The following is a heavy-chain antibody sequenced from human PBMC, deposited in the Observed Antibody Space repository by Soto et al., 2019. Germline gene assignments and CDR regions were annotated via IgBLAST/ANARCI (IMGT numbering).Heavy chain of an antibody. V-gene: IGHV4-39*01. CDR2: IYYSGST. D-gene: IGHD2-21*02. J-gene: IGHJ6*02. CDR1: GGSISSSSYY. Sequence: SKTLSLTCTVSGGSISSSSYYWGWIRQPPGKGLEWIGSIYYSGSTYYNPSLKSRVTISVDTSKNQFSLKLSSVTAADTAVYYCASGLAYCGVDGYSSAVPFSSSYYGRDFGGQGTTFT. CDR3: ASGLAYCGVDGYSSAVPFSSSYYGRDF.